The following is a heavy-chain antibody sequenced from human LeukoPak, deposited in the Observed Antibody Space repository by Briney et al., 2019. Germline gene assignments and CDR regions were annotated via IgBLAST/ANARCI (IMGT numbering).Heavy chain of an antibody. J-gene: IGHJ5*02. CDR3: ARGPAAVHP. Sequence: SETRSLTCAVYGYSLTNHYWIWLRQPPGKGLEWIGEINHSGGTNYNPSLKSRVTISIDTSKNQFFLKLNSVTAADTAVYYCARGPAAVHPWGQGTLVTVSS. V-gene: IGHV4-34*01. D-gene: IGHD6-13*01. CDR1: GYSLTNHY. CDR2: INHSGGT.